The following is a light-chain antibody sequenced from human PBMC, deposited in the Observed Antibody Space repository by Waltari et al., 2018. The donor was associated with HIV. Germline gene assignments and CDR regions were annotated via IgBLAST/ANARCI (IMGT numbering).Light chain of an antibody. Sequence: QSVLTQPPSASGTPGQRVTTSCSGSISNIGINTVNWYQQLPGTAPKLLIYTTNQRPSGVPDRCSGSKSGASASLAISGLQSDDEADYYCATWDDSLNGPVFGGGTKLTVL. J-gene: IGLJ3*02. CDR1: ISNIGINT. CDR3: ATWDDSLNGPV. CDR2: TTN. V-gene: IGLV1-44*01.